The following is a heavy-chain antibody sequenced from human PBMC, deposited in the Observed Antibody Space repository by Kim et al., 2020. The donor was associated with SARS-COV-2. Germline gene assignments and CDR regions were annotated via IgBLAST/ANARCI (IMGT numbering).Heavy chain of an antibody. V-gene: IGHV3-72*01. J-gene: IGHJ6*02. Sequence: GGSLRLSCVASGFTFSDHYMDWVRQAPGKGLEWVGRIRNKSKSYTTEYAASVKGRFTVSRDDSKNSLYLQMNSQKTEDTAVYFCARGAGPTRSDYYYGIDVWGQGTTVTVSS. CDR1: GFTFSDHY. CDR3: ARGAGPTRSDYYYGIDV. D-gene: IGHD1-26*01. CDR2: IRNKSKSYTT.